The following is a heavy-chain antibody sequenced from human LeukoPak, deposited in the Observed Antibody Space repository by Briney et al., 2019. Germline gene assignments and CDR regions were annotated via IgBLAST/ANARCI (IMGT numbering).Heavy chain of an antibody. V-gene: IGHV1-3*01. CDR1: GYTFTSYS. D-gene: IGHD6-19*01. Sequence: ASVKVSCKASGYTFTSYSMHWVRQAPGQRLELMGWINAGNGNTKYSQKFQGRVTITRDTSASTAYMELSSLRSEDTAVYYCARGTPMAGLFPIDIWGQGTMVTVSS. J-gene: IGHJ3*02. CDR2: INAGNGNT. CDR3: ARGTPMAGLFPIDI.